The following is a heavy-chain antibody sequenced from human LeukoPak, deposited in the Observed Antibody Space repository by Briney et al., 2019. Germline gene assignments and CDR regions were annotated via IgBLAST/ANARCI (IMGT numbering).Heavy chain of an antibody. D-gene: IGHD3-9*01. Sequence: GASVKVSCKASGGTFSSYAISWVRQAPGQGLEWMGGIIPIFGTANYAQKFQGRVTITADKSTSTAYMELSSLRSEDTAVYYRARETRDILTGYSATPYYYYYYMDVWGKGTTVTVSS. V-gene: IGHV1-69*06. CDR1: GGTFSSYA. CDR2: IIPIFGTA. CDR3: ARETRDILTGYSATPYYYYYYMDV. J-gene: IGHJ6*03.